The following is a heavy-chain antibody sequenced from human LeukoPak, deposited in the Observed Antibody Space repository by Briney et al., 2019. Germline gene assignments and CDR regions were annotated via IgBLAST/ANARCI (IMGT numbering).Heavy chain of an antibody. CDR3: ARDEYTSGYIIYFQH. CDR2: ISSNGDST. CDR1: GFTFSTYV. V-gene: IGHV3-64*01. D-gene: IGHD6-19*01. J-gene: IGHJ1*01. Sequence: GGSLRLSCAASGFTFSTYVMHWVRQAPGKGLEYVSAISSNGDSTYYTNSVKGRFPIARDNSKNTLYLQMGGLRAEDMAVYYCARDEYTSGYIIYFQHWGQGTLVTVSS.